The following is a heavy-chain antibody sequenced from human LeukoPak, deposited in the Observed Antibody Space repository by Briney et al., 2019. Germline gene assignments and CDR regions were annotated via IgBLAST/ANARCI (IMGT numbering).Heavy chain of an antibody. CDR2: IIPMFGTA. CDR3: AELGITMIGGV. V-gene: IGHV1-69*06. J-gene: IGHJ6*04. D-gene: IGHD3-10*02. Sequence: SVKVSCKASGGTFSSHGITWVRQAPGQGLEWMGGIIPMFGTANYAQKFQGRVTITADKSTSTAYMDLSSLRSEDTAVYYCAELGITMIGGVWGKGTTVTISS. CDR1: GGTFSSHG.